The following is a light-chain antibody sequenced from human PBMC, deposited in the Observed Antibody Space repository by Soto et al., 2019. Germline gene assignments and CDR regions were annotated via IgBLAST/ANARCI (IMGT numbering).Light chain of an antibody. V-gene: IGKV3-20*01. CDR3: QQYGSSPPNA. CDR1: QSVSSSY. Sequence: EIVLTQSPGTLSLSPGERATLSCRASQSVSSSYLSWYQQKPGQAPRLLIYGASSRATGIPARFIGSGSGADFTLTISSLEPEDFAVYYCQQYGSSPPNAFGQGTKLEIK. CDR2: GAS. J-gene: IGKJ2*01.